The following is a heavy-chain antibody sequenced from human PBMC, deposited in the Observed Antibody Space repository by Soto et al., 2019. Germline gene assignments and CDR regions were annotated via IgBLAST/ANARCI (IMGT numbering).Heavy chain of an antibody. CDR3: ARGAYLNWFDP. CDR2: ISSSSSTI. CDR1: GFTFSSYS. V-gene: IGHV3-48*01. J-gene: IGHJ5*02. Sequence: LRLSCAASGFTFSSYSMNWVRQAPGKGLEWVSYISSSSSTIYYADSVKGRFTISRDNAKNSLYLQMNSLRAEDTAVYYCARGAYLNWFDPWGQGTLVTSPQ.